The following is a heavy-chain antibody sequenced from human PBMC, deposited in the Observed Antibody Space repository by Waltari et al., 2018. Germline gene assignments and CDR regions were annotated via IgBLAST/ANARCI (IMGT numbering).Heavy chain of an antibody. J-gene: IGHJ4*02. CDR1: GGSISSYY. CDR3: ASLTSRIAAAVGY. V-gene: IGHV4-39*07. Sequence: QVQLQESGPGLVKPSETLSLTCTVSGGSISSYYWGWIRQPPGKGLEWIGSIYYSGSTYYNPSLKSRVTISVDTSKNQFSLKLSSVTAADTAVYYCASLTSRIAAAVGYWGQGTLVTVSS. CDR2: IYYSGST. D-gene: IGHD6-13*01.